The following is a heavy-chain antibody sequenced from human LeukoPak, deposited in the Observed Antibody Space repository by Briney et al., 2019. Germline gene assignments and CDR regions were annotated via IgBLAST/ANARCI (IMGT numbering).Heavy chain of an antibody. D-gene: IGHD3-10*01. CDR3: AKEDDHFGSGFDY. V-gene: IGHV3-30*02. CDR1: GFTFSSHG. J-gene: IGHJ4*02. CDR2: IRYDGGNK. Sequence: PGGSLRLSCAASGFTFSSHGIHWVRQAPGKGLEWVAFIRYDGGNKYYADSVKGRFIMSRDNSKNTLYLQMNSLRAEDTAVYYCAKEDDHFGSGFDYWGQGTLVTVSS.